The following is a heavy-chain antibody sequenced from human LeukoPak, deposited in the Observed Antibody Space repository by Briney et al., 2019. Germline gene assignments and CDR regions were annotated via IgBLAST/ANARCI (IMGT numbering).Heavy chain of an antibody. V-gene: IGHV3-33*08. CDR3: ASCTSNYYYYGMDV. D-gene: IGHD2-2*01. Sequence: GGSLRFSCAASGFTFNTHPMSWVRQAPGKGLEWVAVIWYDGSNKYYADSVKGRFTISRDNTKNTLYLQMNSLRAEDTAVYYCASCTSNYYYYGMDVWGQGTTVTVSS. CDR2: IWYDGSNK. J-gene: IGHJ6*02. CDR1: GFTFNTHP.